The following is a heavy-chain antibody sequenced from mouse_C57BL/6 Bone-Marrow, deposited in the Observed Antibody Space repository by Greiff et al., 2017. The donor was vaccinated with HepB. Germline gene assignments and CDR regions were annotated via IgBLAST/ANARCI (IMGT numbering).Heavy chain of an antibody. CDR3: ARSDTTVVAFDYFDY. CDR1: GYTFTSYW. V-gene: IGHV1-59*01. D-gene: IGHD1-1*01. J-gene: IGHJ2*01. CDR2: IDPSDSYT. Sequence: VQLQQPGAELVRPGTSVKLSCKASGYTFTSYWMHWVKQRPGQGLEWIGVIDPSDSYTNYNQKFKGKATLTVDTSSSTAYMQLSSLTSEDSAVYYCARSDTTVVAFDYFDYWGQGTTLTVSS.